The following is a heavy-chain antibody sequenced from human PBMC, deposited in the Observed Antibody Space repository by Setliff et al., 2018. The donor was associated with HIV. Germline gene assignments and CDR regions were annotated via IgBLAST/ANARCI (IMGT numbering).Heavy chain of an antibody. V-gene: IGHV4-34*01. CDR1: GGSFSGYY. CDR3: AKGVAGLQYYYYYMDV. J-gene: IGHJ6*03. D-gene: IGHD6-19*01. CDR2: ITHSGST. Sequence: SETLSLTCAVYGGSFSGYYWTWIRQPPGKGLEWIGEITHSGSTDYNPSLETRVTISVDTSKNQFSLKLSSVTAADTAVYYCAKGVAGLQYYYYYMDVWGKGTTVTVSS.